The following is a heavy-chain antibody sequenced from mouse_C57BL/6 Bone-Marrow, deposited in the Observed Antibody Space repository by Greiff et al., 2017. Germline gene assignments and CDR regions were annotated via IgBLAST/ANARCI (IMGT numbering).Heavy chain of an antibody. CDR3: TRDGNYYGSSYSFDS. J-gene: IGHJ2*01. D-gene: IGHD1-1*01. Sequence: VQLQQSGAELVRPGASVTLSCKASGYTFTDYEMHWVKQTPVHGLEWIGAIDPETGGTAYNQKFKGKAILTADKSSSTAYMELRSLTSEDSAVYSCTRDGNYYGSSYSFDSWGQGTTLTVSS. V-gene: IGHV1-15*01. CDR1: GYTFTDYE. CDR2: IDPETGGT.